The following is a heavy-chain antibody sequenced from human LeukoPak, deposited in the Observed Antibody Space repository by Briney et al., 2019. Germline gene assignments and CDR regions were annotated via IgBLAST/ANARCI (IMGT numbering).Heavy chain of an antibody. Sequence: GASVKVSCKASGYTFTSNGIYWVRQAPGQGLEWMGWVSPHSGDTSYAQKFQDRATMTADTSTSTAYMELRSLRSDDTAVYYCAREIVAGRGYYSYYMDVWGNGTTVTVSS. CDR3: AREIVAGRGYYSYYMDV. J-gene: IGHJ6*03. CDR1: GYTFTSNG. CDR2: VSPHSGDT. D-gene: IGHD3-22*01. V-gene: IGHV1-18*01.